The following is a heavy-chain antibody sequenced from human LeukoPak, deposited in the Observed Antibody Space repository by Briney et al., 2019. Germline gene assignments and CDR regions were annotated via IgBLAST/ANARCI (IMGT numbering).Heavy chain of an antibody. J-gene: IGHJ3*02. V-gene: IGHV3-33*01. Sequence: PGGSLRLSCAASGSTFSSYGMHWVRQAPGKGLEWVAVIWYDGSNKYYADSVKGRFTISRDNSKNMLYLQMNSLRAEDTAVYYCARDIPRVEMATIQDAFDIWGQGTMVTVSS. CDR3: ARDIPRVEMATIQDAFDI. CDR1: GSTFSSYG. CDR2: IWYDGSNK. D-gene: IGHD5-24*01.